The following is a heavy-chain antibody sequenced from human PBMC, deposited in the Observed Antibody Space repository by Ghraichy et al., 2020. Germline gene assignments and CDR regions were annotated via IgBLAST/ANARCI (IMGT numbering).Heavy chain of an antibody. Sequence: SETLSLTCAVYGGSFSGYYWSWIRQPPGKGLEWIGEINHSGSTNYNPSLKSRVTISVDTSKNQFSLKLSSVTAADTAVYYCARGPTNRDVLMVYAIRFDYWGQGTLVTVSS. D-gene: IGHD2-8*01. CDR3: ARGPTNRDVLMVYAIRFDY. CDR1: GGSFSGYY. J-gene: IGHJ4*02. CDR2: INHSGST. V-gene: IGHV4-34*01.